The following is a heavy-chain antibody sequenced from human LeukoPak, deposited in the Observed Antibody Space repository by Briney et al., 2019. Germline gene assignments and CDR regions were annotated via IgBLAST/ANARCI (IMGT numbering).Heavy chain of an antibody. V-gene: IGHV4-59*01. Sequence: PSETLSLTCTVSASSINSYYWNWVRQPPGKGLEWIGYVYYSENIYYGPSLKGRVSISVDTSKKQFSLKMNSVTAADTAVYYCAAGITGRTIDYWGQGTLVTVSS. CDR2: VYYSENI. J-gene: IGHJ4*02. CDR1: ASSINSYY. CDR3: AAGITGRTIDY. D-gene: IGHD1-20*01.